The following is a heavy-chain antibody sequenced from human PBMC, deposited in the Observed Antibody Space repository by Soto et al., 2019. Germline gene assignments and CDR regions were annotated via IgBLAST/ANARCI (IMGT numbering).Heavy chain of an antibody. CDR3: ARRGSGSYYDY. CDR2: ISGSGDST. V-gene: IGHV3-23*01. D-gene: IGHD1-26*01. Sequence: EVQLLESGGGLVQPGGSLRLSCAASGFTFSSYAMRWVRQAPGKGLEWVSAISGSGDSTYYADSEKGRFTTSRDNSKNTLYLQMNSLRAEDTAVYYCARRGSGSYYDYWGQGTLVTVSS. J-gene: IGHJ4*02. CDR1: GFTFSSYA.